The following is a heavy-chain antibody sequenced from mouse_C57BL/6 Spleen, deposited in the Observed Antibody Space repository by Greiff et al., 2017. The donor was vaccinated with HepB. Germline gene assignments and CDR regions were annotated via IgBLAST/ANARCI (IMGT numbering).Heavy chain of an antibody. Sequence: QVQLQQPGAELVKPGASVKVSCKASGYTFTSYWMHWVKQRPGQGLEWIGGIHPSDSDTNYNQKFKGKATLTVDKSSSTAYMQLSSLTSEDSAVYYCAIEEVDYDYAMDYWGQGTSVTVSS. CDR2: IHPSDSDT. CDR1: GYTFTSYW. V-gene: IGHV1-74*01. D-gene: IGHD2-4*01. J-gene: IGHJ4*01. CDR3: AIEEVDYDYAMDY.